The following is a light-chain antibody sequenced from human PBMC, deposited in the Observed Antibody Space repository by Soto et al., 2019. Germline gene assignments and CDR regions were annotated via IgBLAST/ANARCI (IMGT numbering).Light chain of an antibody. CDR1: SSDVGAYDY. J-gene: IGLJ1*01. CDR3: SLYTSSDTPYV. CDR2: VVS. Sequence: QSVLTQPASVSGSPGQSINISCTGTSSDVGAYDYVSWYQQHPDKAPKLIIYVVSNRPSGVSNRFSGSKSGNTASLTISGLQAEDEADYYCSLYTSSDTPYVFGTGTKVTVL. V-gene: IGLV2-14*01.